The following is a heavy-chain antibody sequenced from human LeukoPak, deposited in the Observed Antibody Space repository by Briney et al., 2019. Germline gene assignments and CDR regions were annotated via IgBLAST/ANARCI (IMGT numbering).Heavy chain of an antibody. V-gene: IGHV3-9*03. J-gene: IGHJ4*02. CDR3: AKESQRALLNYYDSSRTALDI. D-gene: IGHD3-22*01. CDR2: ISWNSGSI. CDR1: GFTFDDYA. Sequence: GGSLRLSCAASGFTFDDYAMHWVRQAPGKGLEWVSGISWNSGSIGYADSVKGRFTISRDNAKNSLYLQMNSLRAEDMALYYCAKESQRALLNYYDSSRTALDIWGQGTLVTVSS.